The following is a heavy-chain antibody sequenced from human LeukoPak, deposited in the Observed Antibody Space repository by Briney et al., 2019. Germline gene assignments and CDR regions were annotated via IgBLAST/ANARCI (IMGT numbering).Heavy chain of an antibody. CDR2: IYHSGST. J-gene: IGHJ4*02. CDR1: GYSISSGYY. V-gene: IGHV4-38-2*02. D-gene: IGHD2-8*02. Sequence: PSETLSLTCSVSGYSISSGYYWGWIRQPPGKGLEWIGNIYHSGSTYYNPSLKSRVSIYEDMFKNQFSLKLRSVTAADTAMYYCARHAGGPGASFDYWGQGTLVTVSS. CDR3: ARHAGGPGASFDY.